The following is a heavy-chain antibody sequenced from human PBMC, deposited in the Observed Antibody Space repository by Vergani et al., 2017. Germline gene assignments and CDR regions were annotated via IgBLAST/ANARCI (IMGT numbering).Heavy chain of an antibody. CDR3: ATKSCGTPGCQIGYFRE. CDR1: GFTFNQYG. Sequence: VQLLESGGSLKQPGGSVRLSCAASGFTFNQYGMHWVRQAPGKGLEWVAVTWYDGNNKQYADSVKGRFTISRDNSKSTLYLQMNSLRTEDTAVYYCATKSCGTPGCQIGYFREWGQGTLVTVSS. J-gene: IGHJ1*01. D-gene: IGHD1-1*01. CDR2: TWYDGNNK. V-gene: IGHV3-30*02.